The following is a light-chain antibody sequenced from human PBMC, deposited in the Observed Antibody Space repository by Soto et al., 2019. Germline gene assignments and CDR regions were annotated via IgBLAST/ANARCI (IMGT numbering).Light chain of an antibody. CDR3: SSFTISDTLVV. CDR1: SSDVGGYNF. V-gene: IGLV2-14*03. CDR2: DVS. J-gene: IGLJ2*01. Sequence: SDLPRPAYGSGPPGQSITITYTGTSSDVGGYNFVSWYQHHPAKAPKLMIYDVSNRPSGASNRFSGSKSGNTASLTISGLQAEHEAHYYCSSFTISDTLVVFGGGTKVTVL.